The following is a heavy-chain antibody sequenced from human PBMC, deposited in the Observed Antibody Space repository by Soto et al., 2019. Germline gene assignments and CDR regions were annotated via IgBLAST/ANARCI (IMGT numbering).Heavy chain of an antibody. V-gene: IGHV4-39*07. Sequence: PSETLSLTCTVSGGSISSSSYYWGWIRQPPGKGLEWIGSIYYSGSTYYNPSLKSRVTISVDTSISTAYMELSSLRSEDTAVYYCARGFSTAAGTLDYWGQGTLVTVSS. CDR2: IYYSGST. D-gene: IGHD6-13*01. CDR1: GGSISSSSYY. CDR3: ARGFSTAAGTLDY. J-gene: IGHJ4*02.